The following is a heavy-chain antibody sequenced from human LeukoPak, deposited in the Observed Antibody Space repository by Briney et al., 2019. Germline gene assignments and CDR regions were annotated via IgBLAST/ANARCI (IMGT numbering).Heavy chain of an antibody. J-gene: IGHJ5*02. CDR3: ARDSWELPIQP. Sequence: GRSLRLSCAASRFTFGDFAMHWVRQAPGKGLEWVSGISWNSGSIGYADSVKGRFTISRNNANNSVSLQMNNLRAEDTAVYYCARDSWELPIQPWGQGTLVTVSS. CDR1: RFTFGDFA. V-gene: IGHV3-9*01. D-gene: IGHD1-26*01. CDR2: ISWNSGSI.